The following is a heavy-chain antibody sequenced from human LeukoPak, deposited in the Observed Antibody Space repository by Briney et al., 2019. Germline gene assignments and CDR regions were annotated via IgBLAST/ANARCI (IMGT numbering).Heavy chain of an antibody. CDR1: GYTFTGYY. Sequence: ASVKVSCKASGYTFTGYYMHWVRQAPGQGLEWMGWINPNSGGTNYAQKFQGRVTMTRDTSISTAYTELSRLRSDDTAVYYCARNRIDLVWFDPWGQGTLVTVSS. CDR3: ARNRIDLVWFDP. D-gene: IGHD2-15*01. J-gene: IGHJ5*02. CDR2: INPNSGGT. V-gene: IGHV1-2*02.